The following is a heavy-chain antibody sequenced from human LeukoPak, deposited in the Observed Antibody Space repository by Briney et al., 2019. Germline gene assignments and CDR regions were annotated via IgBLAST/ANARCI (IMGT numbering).Heavy chain of an antibody. CDR2: IRSSSSYI. J-gene: IGHJ4*02. CDR3: ARAVRKQSYYFDY. D-gene: IGHD4-11*01. Sequence: GGSLRLSCAASGFTSSSYSMNWVRQAPGKGLEWVSSIRSSSSYIYYADSVKGRFTISRDNSKNSLYLQMNSLRAEDTAVYYCARAVRKQSYYFDYWGQGTLVTVSS. V-gene: IGHV3-21*01. CDR1: GFTSSSYS.